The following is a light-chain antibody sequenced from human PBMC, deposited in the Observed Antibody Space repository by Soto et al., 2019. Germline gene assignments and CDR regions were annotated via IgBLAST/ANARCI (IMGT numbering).Light chain of an antibody. Sequence: QPVLTQPPSVSAAPGQTVTISCSGSSSNIGNNYVSWYQQLPGTAPKLLIYDSNKRPSGIPDRFSGSKSGTSATLDITGLQTGDEADYYCATWDSSLTGEVFGGGTKVTVL. CDR3: ATWDSSLTGEV. CDR1: SSNIGNNY. J-gene: IGLJ2*01. V-gene: IGLV1-51*01. CDR2: DSN.